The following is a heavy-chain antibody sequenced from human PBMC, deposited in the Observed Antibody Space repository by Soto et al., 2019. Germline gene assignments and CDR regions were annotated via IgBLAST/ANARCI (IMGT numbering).Heavy chain of an antibody. V-gene: IGHV3-23*01. CDR1: GFTFSSYA. Sequence: GGSLRLSCAASGFTFSSYAMSWVRQAPGKGLEWVSAISGSGGSTYYADSVKGRLTISRDNSKNTLYLQMNSLRAEDTAVYYCAKDPRLNYDFWSGYVDFDYWGQGTLVTVSS. D-gene: IGHD3-3*01. CDR3: AKDPRLNYDFWSGYVDFDY. J-gene: IGHJ4*02. CDR2: ISGSGGST.